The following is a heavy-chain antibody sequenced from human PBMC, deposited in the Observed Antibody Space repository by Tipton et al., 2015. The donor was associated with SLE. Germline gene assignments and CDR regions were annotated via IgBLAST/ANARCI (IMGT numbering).Heavy chain of an antibody. CDR2: INPWGIT. J-gene: IGHJ3*02. Sequence: TLSLTCTVQDGSFSGYYWSWIRQPPGRGLEWVGEINPWGITSYNPSLKSRVTISVDTSKNQFSLKLSSVAAADTAVYYCARFLDTFDIWGQGTMVTVSS. CDR3: ARFLDTFDI. CDR1: DGSFSGYY. V-gene: IGHV4-34*10. D-gene: IGHD3-3*01.